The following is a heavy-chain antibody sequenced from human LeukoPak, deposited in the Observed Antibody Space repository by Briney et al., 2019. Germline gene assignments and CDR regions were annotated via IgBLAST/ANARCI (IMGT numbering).Heavy chain of an antibody. CDR2: IYYSGST. Sequence: SETLSLTCTVSGGSISSGDYYWSWIRQPPGKGLEWIGYIYYSGSTYHNPSLKSRVTISVDTSKNQFSLKLSSVTAADTAVYYCARTTMTTVVYDYWGQGTLVTVSS. J-gene: IGHJ4*02. V-gene: IGHV4-30-4*08. D-gene: IGHD4-23*01. CDR1: GGSISSGDYY. CDR3: ARTTMTTVVYDY.